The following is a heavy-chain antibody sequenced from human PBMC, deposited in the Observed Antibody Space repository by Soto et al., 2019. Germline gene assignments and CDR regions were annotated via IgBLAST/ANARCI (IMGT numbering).Heavy chain of an antibody. Sequence: GGSLRLSCAASGFTFSSYAMHWVRQAPGKGLEWVAVISYDGSNKYYADSVKGRFTISRDNSKNTLYLQMNSLRAEDTAVYYCATMLVFDWPFGGMDVWGQGTTVTVSS. CDR1: GFTFSSYA. V-gene: IGHV3-30-3*01. CDR2: ISYDGSNK. J-gene: IGHJ6*02. D-gene: IGHD3-9*01. CDR3: ATMLVFDWPFGGMDV.